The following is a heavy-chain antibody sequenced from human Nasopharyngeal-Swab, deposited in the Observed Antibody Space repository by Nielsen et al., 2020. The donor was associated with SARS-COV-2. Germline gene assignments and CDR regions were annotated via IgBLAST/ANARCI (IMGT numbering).Heavy chain of an antibody. Sequence: GESLKISCAASGFTFSSYEMNWVRQAPGKGLEWVSYISSSGSTIYYADSVKGRFTISRDNAKNSLYLQMNSLRAEDTAVYYCARDGEVRIPPLCYYYYYGMDVWGQGTTVTVSS. D-gene: IGHD3-10*01. CDR1: GFTFSSYE. CDR3: ARDGEVRIPPLCYYYYYGMDV. CDR2: ISSSGSTI. V-gene: IGHV3-48*03. J-gene: IGHJ6*02.